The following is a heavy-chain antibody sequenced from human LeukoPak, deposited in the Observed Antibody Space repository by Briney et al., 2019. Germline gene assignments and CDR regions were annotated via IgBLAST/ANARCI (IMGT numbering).Heavy chain of an antibody. V-gene: IGHV4-34*01. CDR2: INHSGST. CDR1: GGSFSGYY. CDR3: ARFRSIAAAAYYYGMDV. J-gene: IGHJ6*02. D-gene: IGHD6-13*01. Sequence: SETLSLTCAVYGGSFSGYYWSWIRQTPGKGLEWIGEINHSGSTNYNPSLKSRVTISVDTSKNQFSLKLSSVTAADTAVYYCARFRSIAAAAYYYGMDVWGQGTTVTVSS.